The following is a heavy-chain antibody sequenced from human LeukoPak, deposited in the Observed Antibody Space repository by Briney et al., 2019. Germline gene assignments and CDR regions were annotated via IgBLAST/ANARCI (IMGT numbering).Heavy chain of an antibody. J-gene: IGHJ4*02. Sequence: PGGSLRLSCETSGFTFDDYDMSWVRQAPGKGLEWVSEISGSGGTTYFADSVKGRFTISRDNPKNTLFLQMISLRVEDTAIYYCVKRTRGFDSWGQGTLVTVSS. V-gene: IGHV3-23*01. CDR3: VKRTRGFDS. CDR1: GFTFDDYD. D-gene: IGHD1-1*01. CDR2: ISGSGGTT.